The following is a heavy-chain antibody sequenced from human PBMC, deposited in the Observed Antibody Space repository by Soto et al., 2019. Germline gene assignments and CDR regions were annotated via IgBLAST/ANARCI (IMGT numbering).Heavy chain of an antibody. CDR3: AKDQGASGITMIVVVITGAFDI. CDR2: ISGSGGST. Sequence: GGSLRLSCAASGFTFSSYAMSWVRQAPGKGLEWVSAISGSGGSTYYADSVKGRFTISRDNSKNTLYLQMNSLRAEDTAVYYCAKDQGASGITMIVVVITGAFDIWGQGTMVTVSS. V-gene: IGHV3-23*01. D-gene: IGHD3-22*01. CDR1: GFTFSSYA. J-gene: IGHJ3*02.